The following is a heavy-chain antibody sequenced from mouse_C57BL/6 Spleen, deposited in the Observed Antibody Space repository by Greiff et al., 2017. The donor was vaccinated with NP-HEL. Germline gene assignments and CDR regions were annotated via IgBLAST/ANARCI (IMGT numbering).Heavy chain of an antibody. J-gene: IGHJ4*01. CDR1: GFTFSDYG. V-gene: IGHV5-17*01. CDR3: ARPYDYDEGGYAMDY. CDR2: ISSGSSTI. D-gene: IGHD2-4*01. Sequence: EVQVVESGGGLVKPGGSLKLSCAASGFTFSDYGMHWVRQAPEKGLEWVAYISSGSSTIYYADTVKGRFTISSDNAKNTLFLQMTSLRSEDTAMYYCARPYDYDEGGYAMDYWGQGTSVTVSS.